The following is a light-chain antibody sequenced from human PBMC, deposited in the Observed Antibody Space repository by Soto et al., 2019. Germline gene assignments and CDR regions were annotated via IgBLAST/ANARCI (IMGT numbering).Light chain of an antibody. CDR2: DAS. J-gene: IGKJ4*01. CDR3: QQRSSWPLLWT. V-gene: IGKV3-11*01. CDR1: QSVSSS. Sequence: EIVLTQSPATLSLSPGERATLSCRASQSVSSSLAWYQQKPGQAPRLLIYDASNRATGIPARLSGSGSGTDFTLTISSLEPEDFAVYYCQQRSSWPLLWTFGGGTKVEIK.